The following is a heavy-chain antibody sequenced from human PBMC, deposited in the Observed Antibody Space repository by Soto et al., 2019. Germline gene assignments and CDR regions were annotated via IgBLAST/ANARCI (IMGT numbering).Heavy chain of an antibody. CDR3: ARDRNGYNF. V-gene: IGHV3-74*01. Sequence: EVQLVESGGNLVQPGGSLRLSCAASGFTFSNYLMHWVRQVPGKGLVWVSRIDTDGTTTHYADSVKGRFTISRDNAKNTLYLQMNSLRVEDTAKYYCARDRNGYNFWGQGTMVTVSS. CDR1: GFTFSNYL. CDR2: IDTDGTTT. J-gene: IGHJ3*01. D-gene: IGHD5-12*01.